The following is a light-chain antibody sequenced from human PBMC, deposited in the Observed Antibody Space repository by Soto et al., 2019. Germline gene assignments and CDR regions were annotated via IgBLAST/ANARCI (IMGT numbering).Light chain of an antibody. Sequence: EIVLTQSPGTLSLSPGERATLSCGASQSISSSYLAWYQKKPGQAPRLLIYGPANRATGIPDRFSASGSGTDFTLTISGLEPEDSAVYYCQQYTDSPFTFGGGTKVEIK. J-gene: IGKJ4*01. CDR3: QQYTDSPFT. CDR2: GPA. V-gene: IGKV3-20*01. CDR1: QSISSSY.